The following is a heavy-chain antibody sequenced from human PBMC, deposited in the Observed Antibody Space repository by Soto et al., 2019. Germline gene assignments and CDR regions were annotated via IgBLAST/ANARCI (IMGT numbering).Heavy chain of an antibody. J-gene: IGHJ6*02. CDR2: ISGSSDHI. D-gene: IGHD3-9*01. V-gene: IGHV3-21*01. CDR3: PRPPAIDINYYYGLDC. Sequence: PVGSLRLSCAGSGFMFSSYSMNWVRQAPGKVLQWISSISGSSDHIYYADSVRGRFTVSRDNAKNSLYLQMNSLRGEDTAVYYCPRPPAIDINYYYGLDCWGQGASVTASS. CDR1: GFMFSSYS.